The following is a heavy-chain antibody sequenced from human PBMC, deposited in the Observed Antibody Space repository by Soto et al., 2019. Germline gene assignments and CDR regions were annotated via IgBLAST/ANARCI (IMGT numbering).Heavy chain of an antibody. D-gene: IGHD6-6*01. CDR1: GYTFTGYY. Sequence: GASVKVSCKASGYTFTGYYMHWVRQAPGQGLEWMGWINPNSGGTNYAQKFQGWVTMTRDTSISTAYMELSRLRSDDTAVYYCARDRIRIAARPGSGNWFDPWGQGTLVTVSS. J-gene: IGHJ5*02. V-gene: IGHV1-2*04. CDR2: INPNSGGT. CDR3: ARDRIRIAARPGSGNWFDP.